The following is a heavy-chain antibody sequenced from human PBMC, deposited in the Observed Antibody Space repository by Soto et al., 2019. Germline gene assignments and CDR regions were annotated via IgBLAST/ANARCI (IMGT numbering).Heavy chain of an antibody. Sequence: PGGSLRLSCAASGFTFSSYAMSWVRQAPGKGLEWVSAISGSGGSTYYADSVKGRFTISRDNSKNTLYLQMNSLRAEDTAVYYCAKQSITMVRGVPRTLFDYWGQGTLVTVSS. V-gene: IGHV3-23*01. CDR2: ISGSGGST. D-gene: IGHD3-10*01. CDR1: GFTFSSYA. J-gene: IGHJ4*02. CDR3: AKQSITMVRGVPRTLFDY.